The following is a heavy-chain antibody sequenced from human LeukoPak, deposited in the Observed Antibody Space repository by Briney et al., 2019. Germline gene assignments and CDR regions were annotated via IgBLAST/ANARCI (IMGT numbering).Heavy chain of an antibody. CDR2: IYYSGST. D-gene: IGHD3-9*01. V-gene: IGHV4-39*01. CDR1: GGSISSSSYY. J-gene: IGHJ4*02. Sequence: SETLSLTCTVSGGSISSSSYYWGWIRQPPGKGLEWIGSIYYSGSTYYNPSLKSRVTISVDTSKNQFSLKLSSVTAADTAVYYCARSNYDILTGYYGANDYWGQGTLFTVSS. CDR3: ARSNYDILTGYYGANDY.